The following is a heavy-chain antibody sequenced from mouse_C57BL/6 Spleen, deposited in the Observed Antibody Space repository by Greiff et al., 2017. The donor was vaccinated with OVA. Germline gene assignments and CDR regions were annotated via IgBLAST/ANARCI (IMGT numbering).Heavy chain of an antibody. J-gene: IGHJ3*01. D-gene: IGHD2-4*01. CDR1: GYTFTDYY. Sequence: QVQLKESGAELVRPGASVKLSCKASGYTFTDYYINWVKQRPGQGLEWIARIYPGSGNTYYNEKFKGKATLTAEKSSSTAYMQLSSLTSEDSAVYFCARPGEDYDGSWFAYWGQGTLVTVSA. V-gene: IGHV1-76*01. CDR2: IYPGSGNT. CDR3: ARPGEDYDGSWFAY.